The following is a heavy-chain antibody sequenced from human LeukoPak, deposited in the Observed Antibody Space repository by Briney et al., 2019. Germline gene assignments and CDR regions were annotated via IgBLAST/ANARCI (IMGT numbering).Heavy chain of an antibody. Sequence: GESLKISCKGSGYSFTSYWIGWVRQMPGKGLEWMGIIYPGDSDTRYSPSFQGQVTISADKSISTAYLQWSSLKASDTAMYYCARPTGYYISLDAFGIWGQGTMVTVSS. D-gene: IGHD3-9*01. J-gene: IGHJ3*02. V-gene: IGHV5-51*01. CDR3: ARPTGYYISLDAFGI. CDR2: IYPGDSDT. CDR1: GYSFTSYW.